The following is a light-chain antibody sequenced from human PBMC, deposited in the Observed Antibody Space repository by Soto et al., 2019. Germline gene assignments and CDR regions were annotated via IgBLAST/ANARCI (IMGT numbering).Light chain of an antibody. CDR1: QSVNSN. Sequence: EIVMTQSPATLSVSPGERATLSCRASQSVNSNLAWYQQKPGQAPSLLIYAASTRAAGIPVRFSGSGSGTEFSLTISSLQSEDFAVCYCQQYDNWPPWTFGQGTKVEIK. J-gene: IGKJ1*01. CDR3: QQYDNWPPWT. V-gene: IGKV3-15*01. CDR2: AAS.